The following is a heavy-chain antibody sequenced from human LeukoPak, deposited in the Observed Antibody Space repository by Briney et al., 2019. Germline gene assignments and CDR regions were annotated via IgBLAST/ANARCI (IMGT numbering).Heavy chain of an antibody. Sequence: ASVTVSCKASGYTFTSYGISWVRQAPGQGLEWMGWINAYNGNTNYAQKLQGRVTMTTDTSTSTAYMELRSLRSDDTAVYYCARDRREYIAAAGPPDFDYWGQGTLVTVSS. CDR2: INAYNGNT. J-gene: IGHJ4*02. V-gene: IGHV1-18*01. CDR3: ARDRREYIAAAGPPDFDY. D-gene: IGHD6-13*01. CDR1: GYTFTSYG.